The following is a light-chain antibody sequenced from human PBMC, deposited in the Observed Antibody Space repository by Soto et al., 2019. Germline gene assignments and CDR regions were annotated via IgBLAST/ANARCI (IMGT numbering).Light chain of an antibody. CDR1: QSISSY. Sequence: EIVLTQSPATLSLSPGERATLSCGASQSISSYLAWYQQNPGLAPRLLIFDASSRATGIPDRFSGSGSGTDFTLTISRLEPEDFAVYYCQQYGGSLTFGPGTQVDIK. CDR3: QQYGGSLT. CDR2: DAS. V-gene: IGKV3D-20*01. J-gene: IGKJ3*01.